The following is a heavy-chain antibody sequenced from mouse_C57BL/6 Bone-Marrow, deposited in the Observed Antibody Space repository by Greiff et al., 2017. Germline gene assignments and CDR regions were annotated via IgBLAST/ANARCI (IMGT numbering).Heavy chain of an antibody. J-gene: IGHJ2*01. CDR1: GYTFTDYY. CDR3: APVYYYGSTCDY. CDR2: INPNNGGT. Sequence: VQLQQSGPELVKPGASVKISCKASGYTFTDYYMNWVKQSHGKSLEWIGDINPNNGGTSYNQKFKGKATLTVDKSSSTAYMELRSLTSEDSAVYYCAPVYYYGSTCDYWGQGTTLTVSS. V-gene: IGHV1-26*01. D-gene: IGHD1-1*01.